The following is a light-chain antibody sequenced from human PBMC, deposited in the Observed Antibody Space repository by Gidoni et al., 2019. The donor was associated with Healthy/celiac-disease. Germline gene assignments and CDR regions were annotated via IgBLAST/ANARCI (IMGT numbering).Light chain of an antibody. V-gene: IGLV3-25*02. CDR2: TDS. J-gene: IGLJ3*02. CDR1: ALPKQY. Sequence: SYELTQPPSVSVSPGQTARITCSGDALPKQYAYWYQKKPGQAPVLVIYTDSEGRSGIPVRFSGTRAGATVTFTITGVQAEDEADDYCQSADRSGTYEVFGGGTKLTVL. CDR3: QSADRSGTYEV.